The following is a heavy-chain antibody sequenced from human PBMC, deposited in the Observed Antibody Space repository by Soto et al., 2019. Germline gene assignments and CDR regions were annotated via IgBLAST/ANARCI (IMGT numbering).Heavy chain of an antibody. CDR3: AKDLSKSVRSWSFGPIDY. Sequence: GGSLRLSCAASGFTFGDYTMHWVRQAPGKGLEWISLISWDGVSTYYAGSVKGRFTISRDNSKNSLYLQMNSLRTEDTALYYCAKDLSKSVRSWSFGPIDYWGQGTLVTVSS. J-gene: IGHJ4*02. V-gene: IGHV3-43*01. CDR1: GFTFGDYT. D-gene: IGHD6-13*01. CDR2: ISWDGVST.